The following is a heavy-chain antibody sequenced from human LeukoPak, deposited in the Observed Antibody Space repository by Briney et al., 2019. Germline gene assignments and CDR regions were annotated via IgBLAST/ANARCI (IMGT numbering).Heavy chain of an antibody. D-gene: IGHD6-19*01. V-gene: IGHV3-23*01. J-gene: IGHJ4*02. Sequence: GGSLRLSCAASGFTFSSYAMSWVRQAPGKGLEWVPAISGSGGSTYYADSVKGRFTISRDNSKNTLYLQMNSLRAEDTAVYYCAKDIPGYSSGWYVSLPGYWGQGTLVTVSS. CDR3: AKDIPGYSSGWYVSLPGY. CDR2: ISGSGGST. CDR1: GFTFSSYA.